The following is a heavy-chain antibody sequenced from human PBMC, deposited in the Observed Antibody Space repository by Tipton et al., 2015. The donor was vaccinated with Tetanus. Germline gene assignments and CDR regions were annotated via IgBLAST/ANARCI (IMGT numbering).Heavy chain of an antibody. Sequence: TLSLTCNVSGGSITKDYWSWIRQSPGKTLEWIGYISHSGSPNYNPSLKSRVTISVDTSKNQFSLRLRSVAAADTAVYYCARGGRDAYNNPLGAFDVWGRGTTVTVSS. CDR2: ISHSGSP. CDR3: ARGGRDAYNNPLGAFDV. V-gene: IGHV4-59*03. J-gene: IGHJ3*01. CDR1: GGSITKDY. D-gene: IGHD5-24*01.